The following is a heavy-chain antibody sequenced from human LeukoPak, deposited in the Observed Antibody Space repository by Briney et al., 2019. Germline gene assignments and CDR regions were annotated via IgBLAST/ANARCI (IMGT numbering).Heavy chain of an antibody. J-gene: IGHJ4*02. CDR1: GFTFFRYA. CDR2: ISGSGGTT. D-gene: IGHD5-18*01. Sequence: GGSLRLSCAASGFTFFRYAMSWVRQAPGKALEWVSAISGSGGTTYYADSVKGRFTISRDNSKNTLYLQMNTLRAEDTAVYYCAPMDTTMVTPYYFDYWGQGTLVTVSS. V-gene: IGHV3-23*01. CDR3: APMDTTMVTPYYFDY.